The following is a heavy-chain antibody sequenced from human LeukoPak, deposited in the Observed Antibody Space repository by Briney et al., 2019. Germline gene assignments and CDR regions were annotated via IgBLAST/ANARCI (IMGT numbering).Heavy chain of an antibody. CDR2: IYYSGST. V-gene: IGHV4-39*01. J-gene: IGHJ4*02. CDR1: GGSISSGDYY. CDR3: ARAHDFWSGYYLYYFDY. D-gene: IGHD3-3*01. Sequence: SQTLSLTCTVSGGSISSGDYYWSWIRQPPGKGLEWIGSIYYSGSTYYNPSLKSRVTVSVDTSKKQFSLKLSSVTAADTAVYYCARAHDFWSGYYLYYFDYWGQGTLVTVSS.